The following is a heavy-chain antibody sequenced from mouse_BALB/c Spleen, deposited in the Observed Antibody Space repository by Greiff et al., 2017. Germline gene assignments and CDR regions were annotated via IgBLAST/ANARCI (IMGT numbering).Heavy chain of an antibody. CDR1: GFNIKDTY. Sequence: EVKLVESGAELVKPGASVKLSCTASGFNIKDTYMHWVKQRPEQGLEWIGRIDPANGNTKYDPKFQGKATITADTSSNTAYLQLSSLTSEDTAVYYCALYDYDGTPFAYWGQGTLVTVSA. CDR3: ALYDYDGTPFAY. D-gene: IGHD2-4*01. V-gene: IGHV14-3*02. J-gene: IGHJ3*01. CDR2: IDPANGNT.